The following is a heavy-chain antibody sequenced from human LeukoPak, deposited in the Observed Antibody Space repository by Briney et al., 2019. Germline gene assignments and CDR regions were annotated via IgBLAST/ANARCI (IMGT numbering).Heavy chain of an antibody. Sequence: GGSLRLSCTTSGFAFGDFAMSWVRQPAGKGLEWVGFIRRRAYGGAAEYAASVKGRFIISRDDSKGIAYLQMNSLKTEDTAVYYCSRNGLVDFDYWGQGSRVIVSP. J-gene: IGHJ4*02. CDR3: SRNGLVDFDY. V-gene: IGHV3-49*04. CDR2: IRRRAYGGAA. CDR1: GFAFGDFA.